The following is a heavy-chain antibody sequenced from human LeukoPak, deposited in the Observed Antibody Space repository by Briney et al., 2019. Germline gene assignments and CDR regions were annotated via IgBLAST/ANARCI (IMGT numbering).Heavy chain of an antibody. D-gene: IGHD3-10*01. CDR1: GFTFSSYW. CDR2: IKQGGNEK. V-gene: IGHV3-7*01. CDR3: ARDIGSWYYGSGSYYRDAFDI. Sequence: PGGPLRLPCAPSGFTFSSYWMSWVRQAPGKGLEWVANIKQGGNEKDYVDSVRGRFTISRDNSKNSLYLQMNSLRAEDTAVYYCARDIGSWYYGSGSYYRDAFDIWGQGTMVTVSS. J-gene: IGHJ3*02.